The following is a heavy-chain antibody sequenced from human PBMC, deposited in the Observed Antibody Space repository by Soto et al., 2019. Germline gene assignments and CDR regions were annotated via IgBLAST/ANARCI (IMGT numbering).Heavy chain of an antibody. Sequence: QVQLQQWGAGLLKPSETLSLNCAVTGGSLSGYYWSWIRQPPGKGLEWIGEVKDGGHTNYSPSLRGRATISSDTSNNHFAIRLNSVAAADTGVYYWAGGPEGVVATHWGQGSMVTVSS. CDR1: GGSLSGYY. CDR2: VKDGGHT. V-gene: IGHV4-34*01. D-gene: IGHD5-12*01. J-gene: IGHJ4*02. CDR3: AGGPEGVVATH.